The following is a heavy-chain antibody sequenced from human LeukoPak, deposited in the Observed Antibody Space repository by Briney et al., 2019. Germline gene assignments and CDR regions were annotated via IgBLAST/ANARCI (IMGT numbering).Heavy chain of an antibody. CDR2: IRSKAHGGTT. D-gene: IGHD3-10*01. CDR1: GFTFGDYS. J-gene: IGHJ4*02. Sequence: GGSLRLSCTTSGFTFGDYSMTWVRQAPGKGLEWVGFIRSKAHGGTTEYAASVKDRFTISRDDSKSIAYLQMNSLTTEDTALYYCTRGPSFYGSGPDYWGQGTLVTVSS. CDR3: TRGPSFYGSGPDY. V-gene: IGHV3-49*04.